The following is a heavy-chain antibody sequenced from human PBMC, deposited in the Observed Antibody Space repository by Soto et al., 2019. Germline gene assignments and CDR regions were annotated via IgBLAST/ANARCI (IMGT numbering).Heavy chain of an antibody. CDR1: GFTFDDYA. CDR2: INWNGRSR. D-gene: IGHD2-2*02. V-gene: IGHV3-20*04. J-gene: IGHJ4*02. Sequence: EVQLVESGGGVVRPGGSLRLSCAASGFTFDDYAMSWVRQAPGKGLEWVAGINWNGRSRTYADSLKGRFTISRDNAKNSLHLQINSLRAEDTALYFCARCSSTSCYIMASFDYWGQGTLVTVSS. CDR3: ARCSSTSCYIMASFDY.